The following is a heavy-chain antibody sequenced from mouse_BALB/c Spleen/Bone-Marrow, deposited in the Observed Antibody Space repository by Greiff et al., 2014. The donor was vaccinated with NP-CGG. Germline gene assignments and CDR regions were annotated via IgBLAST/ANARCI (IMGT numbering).Heavy chain of an antibody. CDR1: GYTFSSYW. Sequence: VQLQQSGAELMKPGASVKISCKATGYTFSSYWIEWVKQRPGHGLEWIGEILPGSGSTNYNEKFKGKATFTADTSSNTAYVQLSSLTSEDSAVYYCARELGLRLAYWGQGTLVTVSA. D-gene: IGHD3-1*01. J-gene: IGHJ3*01. V-gene: IGHV1-9*01. CDR3: ARELGLRLAY. CDR2: ILPGSGST.